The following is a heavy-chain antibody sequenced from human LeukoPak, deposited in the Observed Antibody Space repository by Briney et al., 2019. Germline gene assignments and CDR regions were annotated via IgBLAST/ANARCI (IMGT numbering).Heavy chain of an antibody. Sequence: SQTLSLTCTVSGGSIRSGNHYWSWIRQPPGKGLEWIGYIYYSGSTNYNPSLKSRVTISVAASKNQFSLKLSSVTAADTAVYYCARSHYYDSSGYYPGRYYYYYYYMDVWGKGTTVTVSS. D-gene: IGHD3-22*01. J-gene: IGHJ6*03. CDR2: IYYSGST. CDR3: ARSHYYDSSGYYPGRYYYYYYYMDV. CDR1: GGSIRSGNHY. V-gene: IGHV4-61*01.